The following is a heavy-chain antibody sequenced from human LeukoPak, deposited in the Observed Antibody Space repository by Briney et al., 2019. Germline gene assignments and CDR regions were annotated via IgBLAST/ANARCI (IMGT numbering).Heavy chain of an antibody. CDR3: ARRFDC. CDR2: ITGSSSTI. CDR1: GFTFSSYS. J-gene: IGHJ4*02. V-gene: IGHV3-48*01. Sequence: PGGSLRLSCAASGFTFSSYSMNWVRQAPGKGLEWVSYITGSSSTIYYADSVKGRFTISRDNAENSLYLQMDSLRAEDTAVYYCARRFDCWGQGTLVTVSS.